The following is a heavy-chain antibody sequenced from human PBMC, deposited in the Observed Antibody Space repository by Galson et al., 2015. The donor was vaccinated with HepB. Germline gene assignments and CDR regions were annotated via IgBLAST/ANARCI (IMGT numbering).Heavy chain of an antibody. CDR3: ARGGSAYDY. CDR1: GFTVSSNY. V-gene: IGHV3-21*01. D-gene: IGHD6-19*01. Sequence: SLRLSCAASGFTVSSNYMSWVRQAPGKGLEWVSFISSSSSYIYYADSVKGRFTISRDNAKNSLYLQMNSLRAEETAVYFCARGGSAYDYWGQRTLVTVSS. J-gene: IGHJ4*02. CDR2: ISSSSSYI.